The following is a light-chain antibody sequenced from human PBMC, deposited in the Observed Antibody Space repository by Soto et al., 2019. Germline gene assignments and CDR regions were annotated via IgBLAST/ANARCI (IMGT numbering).Light chain of an antibody. V-gene: IGKV1-5*01. Sequence: DIEMTQSPSTLSASVGDRVTITCRASQSISSWLAWYQQKPGEAPKLLIYDASNLESGVPSRLSGSGSGTEFPLTISSMQPDDFASYYCQQYDSFWTFGQGTKVDIK. CDR2: DAS. CDR1: QSISSW. CDR3: QQYDSFWT. J-gene: IGKJ1*01.